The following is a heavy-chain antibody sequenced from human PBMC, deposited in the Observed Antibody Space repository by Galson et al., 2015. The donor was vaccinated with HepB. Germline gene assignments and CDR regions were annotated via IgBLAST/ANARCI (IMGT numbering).Heavy chain of an antibody. Sequence: QSGAEVKKPGESLRISCKGSGYSFTSYWISWVRQMPGKGLEWMGRIDPSDSYTNYSPSFQGHVTISADKSISTAYLQWSSLKASDTAMYYCARHSSGWGSRGYYYYGMDVWGQGTTVTVSS. CDR2: IDPSDSYT. V-gene: IGHV5-10-1*01. CDR1: GYSFTSYW. CDR3: ARHSSGWGSRGYYYYGMDV. D-gene: IGHD6-19*01. J-gene: IGHJ6*02.